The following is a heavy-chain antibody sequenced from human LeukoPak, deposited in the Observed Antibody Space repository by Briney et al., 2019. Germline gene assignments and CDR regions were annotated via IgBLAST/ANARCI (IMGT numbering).Heavy chain of an antibody. CDR1: GFTFSHYA. Sequence: PGGSLRLSCAASGFTFSHYAMTWVRQSPGKGLEWVSAISGSAVNKHYADSVKGRFTISRDNSKNTLYLQMNSLRAEDTAVYYCAKDQTPGGPIPYDAFDIWGQGTMVTVSS. CDR3: AKDQTPGGPIPYDAFDI. D-gene: IGHD2-8*02. CDR2: ISGSAVNK. J-gene: IGHJ3*02. V-gene: IGHV3-23*01.